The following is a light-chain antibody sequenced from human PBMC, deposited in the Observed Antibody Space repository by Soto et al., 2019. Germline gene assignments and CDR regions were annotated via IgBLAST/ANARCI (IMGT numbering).Light chain of an antibody. CDR1: QGVSRK. Sequence: DIVMTQSPATLSVAPGERVTFSCRASQGVSRKLAWYQHKPGQAPRLLISGASTGATGIPARFSGSGSGTEFTLTISSLQSEDFGVYYCQQYHNWPPGLTFGGGTRVEI. J-gene: IGKJ4*01. V-gene: IGKV3-15*01. CDR2: GAS. CDR3: QQYHNWPPGLT.